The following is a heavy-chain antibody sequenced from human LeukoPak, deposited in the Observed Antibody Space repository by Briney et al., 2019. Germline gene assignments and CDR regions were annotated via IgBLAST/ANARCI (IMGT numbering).Heavy chain of an antibody. D-gene: IGHD1-26*01. CDR1: GFTFSSYD. Sequence: GGSLRLSCAVSGFTFSSYDMSWVRQAPGKGLEWGAGISSSNGITYYADSVKGRFTISRDTSKNTLYLQMNSLRAEDTAVYCCAKGGYFSFDYWGQGALVAVSS. CDR3: AKGGYFSFDY. J-gene: IGHJ4*02. CDR2: ISSSNGIT. V-gene: IGHV3-23*01.